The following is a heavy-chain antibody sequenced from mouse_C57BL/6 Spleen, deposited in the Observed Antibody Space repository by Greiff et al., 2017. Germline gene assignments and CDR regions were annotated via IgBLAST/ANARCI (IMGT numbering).Heavy chain of an antibody. V-gene: IGHV1-80*01. Sequence: SGAELVKPGASVKISCKASGYAFSSYWMNWVKQRPGKGLEWIGQIYPGDGDTNYNGKFKGKATLTADKSSSTAYMQLSSLTSEDSAVYFCARNYYGSSHWYFDVWGTGTTVTVSS. CDR3: ARNYYGSSHWYFDV. CDR2: IYPGDGDT. D-gene: IGHD1-1*01. CDR1: GYAFSSYW. J-gene: IGHJ1*03.